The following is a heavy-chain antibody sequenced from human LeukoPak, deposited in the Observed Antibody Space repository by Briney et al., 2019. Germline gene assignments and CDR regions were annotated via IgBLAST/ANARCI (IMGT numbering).Heavy chain of an antibody. CDR3: AAAVDYYDSAGFDY. V-gene: IGHV3-21*01. CDR2: ISSSSSYI. J-gene: IGHJ4*02. CDR1: GFTFSSYS. Sequence: PGGSLRLSCAASGFTFSSYSMNWVRQAPGKGLEWVSSISSSSSYIYYADSVKGRFTISRGNAKNSLYLQMNSLRAEDTAVYYCAAAVDYYDSAGFDYWGQGTLVTVSS. D-gene: IGHD3-22*01.